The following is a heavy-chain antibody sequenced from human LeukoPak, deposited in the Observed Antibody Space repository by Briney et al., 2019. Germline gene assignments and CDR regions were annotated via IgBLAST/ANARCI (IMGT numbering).Heavy chain of an antibody. CDR3: ARIVGATRRLDY. J-gene: IGHJ4*02. V-gene: IGHV3-21*01. CDR2: ISSSSSYI. D-gene: IGHD1-26*01. Sequence: GGSLRLSCAASGFTFSSYSMNWVRQAPGKGLEWVSSISSSSSYIYYADSVKGRFTISRDNAKNSLYLQMNSLRAEDTAVYYCARIVGATRRLDYWGQGTLVTVSS. CDR1: GFTFSSYS.